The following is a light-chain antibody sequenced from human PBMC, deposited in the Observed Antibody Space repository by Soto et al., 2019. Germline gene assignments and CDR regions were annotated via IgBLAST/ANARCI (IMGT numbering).Light chain of an antibody. CDR3: NSYTGSSTYV. J-gene: IGLJ1*01. V-gene: IGLV2-18*02. CDR2: EVS. Sequence: QSALTQPPSVSGSPGQSVAISCTGTSSDVGSYNRVSWYQQPPGAAPKLMIYEVSNRPSGVPDRFSWSKSGNTASLTISGLQAEDEADYYCNSYTGSSTYVFGTGTKVTVL. CDR1: SSDVGSYNR.